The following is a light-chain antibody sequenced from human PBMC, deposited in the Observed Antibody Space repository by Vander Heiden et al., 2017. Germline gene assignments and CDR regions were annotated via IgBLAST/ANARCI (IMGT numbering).Light chain of an antibody. J-gene: IGLJ3*02. CDR2: TDS. Sequence: SYELTQPSSVSVCPGQTARITRSGNVLEKKYARWFQQKPGQAPVLVIYTDSERPSGIPERFSGSSSGTRVTLTISGAQVEDEADYYCYSAADNNQVFGGGTKLTVL. CDR3: YSAADNNQV. CDR1: VLEKKY. V-gene: IGLV3-27*01.